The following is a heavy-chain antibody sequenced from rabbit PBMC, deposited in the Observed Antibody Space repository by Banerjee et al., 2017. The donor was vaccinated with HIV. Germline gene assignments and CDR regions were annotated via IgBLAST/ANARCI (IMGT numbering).Heavy chain of an antibody. D-gene: IGHD1-1*01. CDR2: IVAGKGNT. V-gene: IGHV1S47*01. CDR1: GFSFSDSYW. Sequence: QEQLEESGGDLVKPEGSLTLTCTASGFSFSDSYWMSWVRQAPGKGLEWIGIIVAGKGNTYYASWVNGRFTISRSTSLNTVTLQMTSLTAADTATYFCARSASASGTYMNLWGQGTLVTVS. J-gene: IGHJ4*01. CDR3: ARSASASGTYMNL.